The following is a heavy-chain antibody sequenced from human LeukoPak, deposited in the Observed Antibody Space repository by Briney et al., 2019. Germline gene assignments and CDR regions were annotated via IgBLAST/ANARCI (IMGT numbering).Heavy chain of an antibody. CDR2: IYTSGST. Sequence: PSETLSLTCTVSGGSISSYYWSWIRQPPGKGLEWIGYIYTSGSTNYNPSLKSRVTISVDTSKNQFSLKLSSVTAADTAVYYCARHFNPPAVYSGYDFDPYFDYWGQGTLVTVSS. V-gene: IGHV4-4*09. J-gene: IGHJ4*02. D-gene: IGHD5-12*01. CDR1: GGSISSYY. CDR3: ARHFNPPAVYSGYDFDPYFDY.